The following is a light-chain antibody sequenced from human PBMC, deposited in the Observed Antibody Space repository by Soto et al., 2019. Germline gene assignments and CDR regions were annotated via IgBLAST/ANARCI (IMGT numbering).Light chain of an antibody. V-gene: IGKV3-15*01. Sequence: EIVLTQSPATLSLSPGERATLSCRASRSINRYLAWYQQKPGQAPRLLISAVSTGATGVPARFSGSGSGTEFTLTINSLQSEDCATYYCQQYHTWPVTFGGGTKVDI. J-gene: IGKJ4*01. CDR2: AVS. CDR3: QQYHTWPVT. CDR1: RSINRY.